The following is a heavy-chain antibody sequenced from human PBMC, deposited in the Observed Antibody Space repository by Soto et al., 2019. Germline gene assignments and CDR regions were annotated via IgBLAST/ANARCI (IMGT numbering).Heavy chain of an antibody. Sequence: SETLSLTCAVYGGSFSGYYWSWIRQPPGKGLEWIGEINHSGSTNYNPSLKSRVTISVDTSKNQFSLKLSSVTAADTAVYYCARSIRKYSSGWLHWGQGTLVTVSS. CDR1: GGSFSGYY. D-gene: IGHD6-19*01. J-gene: IGHJ4*02. V-gene: IGHV4-34*01. CDR3: ARSIRKYSSGWLH. CDR2: INHSGST.